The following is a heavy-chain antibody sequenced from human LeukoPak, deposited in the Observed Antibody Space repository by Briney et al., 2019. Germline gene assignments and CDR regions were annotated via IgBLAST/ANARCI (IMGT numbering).Heavy chain of an antibody. CDR3: ARGTWYSSSWAN. CDR1: GGSFSGYY. V-gene: IGHV4-34*01. D-gene: IGHD6-13*01. J-gene: IGHJ4*02. CDR2: INHSGST. Sequence: SETLSLTCAVYGGSFSGYYWSWIRQPPGKGLEWIGEINHSGSTNYNPSLKSRVTISVDTSKNQFSLKLSSVTAADTAVYYCARGTWYSSSWANWGQETLVTVSS.